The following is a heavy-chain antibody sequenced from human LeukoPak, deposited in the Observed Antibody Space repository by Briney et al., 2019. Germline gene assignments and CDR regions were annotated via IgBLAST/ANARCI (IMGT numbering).Heavy chain of an antibody. V-gene: IGHV3-30*19. Sequence: GRSLRLSCAASGFTFSSYGMHWVRQAPGKGLEWVAVISYDGSNKYYADSVKGRFTISRDNSKNTLYLQMNSLRAEDTAVYYCARDLTPTGYSYGFAFDYWGQGTLVTVSS. J-gene: IGHJ4*02. CDR1: GFTFSSYG. D-gene: IGHD5-18*01. CDR3: ARDLTPTGYSYGFAFDY. CDR2: ISYDGSNK.